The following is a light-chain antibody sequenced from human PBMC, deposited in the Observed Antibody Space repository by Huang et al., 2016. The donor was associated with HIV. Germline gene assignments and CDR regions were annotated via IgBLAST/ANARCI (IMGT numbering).Light chain of an antibody. J-gene: IGKJ4*01. V-gene: IGKV1-12*01. CDR3: QQASSFPLT. CDR1: QDISSW. Sequence: DIQMTQSPSSVPASVADRVVITCRASQDISSWVAWYQQHPGNAPERLIFDASTLQNGVPSRFSGSGSGTDFVLTISSLQPEDFATYYCQQASSFPLTFGGGTKVEIK. CDR2: DAS.